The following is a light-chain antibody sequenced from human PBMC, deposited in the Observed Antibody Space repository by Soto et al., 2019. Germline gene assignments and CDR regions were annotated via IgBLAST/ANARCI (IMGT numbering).Light chain of an antibody. CDR1: SSDVGGYNF. CDR3: SSYAGSTLVV. Sequence: QSVLTQPPSASGSPGQSVTISCTGTSSDVGGYNFVSWYQQHPGKAPKLMIYEVSERPSGVPDRFSGSKSGNPASLTVSGLQAEDEADYYCSSYAGSTLVVFGGGTKVTVL. J-gene: IGLJ2*01. V-gene: IGLV2-8*01. CDR2: EVS.